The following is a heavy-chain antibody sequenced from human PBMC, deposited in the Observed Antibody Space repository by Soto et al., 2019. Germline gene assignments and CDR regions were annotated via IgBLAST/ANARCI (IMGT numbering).Heavy chain of an antibody. V-gene: IGHV3-21*01. J-gene: IGHJ6*03. Sequence: EVQLVESGGGLVKPGGSLRLSCAASGFTFSSYSMNWVRQAPGKGLEWVSSISSSRSYIYYADSVKGRFTISRDNAKNSLYLQMNSLRAEDTAVYYCARDRGGIAAAGYMDVWGKGTTVTVSS. CDR2: ISSSRSYI. CDR1: GFTFSSYS. CDR3: ARDRGGIAAAGYMDV. D-gene: IGHD6-13*01.